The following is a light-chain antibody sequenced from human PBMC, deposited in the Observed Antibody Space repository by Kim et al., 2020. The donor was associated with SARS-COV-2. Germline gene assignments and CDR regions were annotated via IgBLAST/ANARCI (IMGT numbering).Light chain of an antibody. CDR3: NSRDSSGNPRWV. V-gene: IGLV3-19*01. Sequence: SSELTQDPAVSVALGQTVRITCQGDSLRSYYASWYQQKPGQAPVLVIYGKNNRPSGIPDRFSGSSSGNTASVTITGAQAEDEADYYCNSRDSSGNPRWVF. J-gene: IGLJ3*02. CDR1: SLRSYY. CDR2: GKN.